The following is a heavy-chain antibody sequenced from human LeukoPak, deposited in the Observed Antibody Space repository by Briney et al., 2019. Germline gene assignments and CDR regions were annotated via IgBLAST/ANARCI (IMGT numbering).Heavy chain of an antibody. D-gene: IGHD7-27*01. CDR2: TYYRSKWSN. CDR1: GDSVSSNTAV. V-gene: IGHV6-1*01. Sequence: SQTLSLTCAISGDSVSSNTAVWNWIRQSPSRGLEWLGRTYYRSKWSNNYAVSVKSRIIINPDTSENQSSLQLNSMTPEDTAVYYCASGDQAFDYWGQGTLVTVSS. CDR3: ASGDQAFDY. J-gene: IGHJ4*02.